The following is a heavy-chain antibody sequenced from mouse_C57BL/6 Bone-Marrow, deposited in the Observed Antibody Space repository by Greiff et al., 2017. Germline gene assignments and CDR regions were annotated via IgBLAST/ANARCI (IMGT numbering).Heavy chain of an antibody. Sequence: EVKLVESGGDLVKPGGSLKLSCAASGFTFSSYGMSWVRQTPDKRLEWVATISSGGSYTYYPDSVKGRFTISRDNAKTTLYLQLSSLKSEDTAMYYCARHVPYYYGSGYGGPWFAYWGQGTLVTVSA. CDR2: ISSGGSYT. D-gene: IGHD1-1*01. CDR3: ARHVPYYYGSGYGGPWFAY. J-gene: IGHJ3*01. V-gene: IGHV5-6*01. CDR1: GFTFSSYG.